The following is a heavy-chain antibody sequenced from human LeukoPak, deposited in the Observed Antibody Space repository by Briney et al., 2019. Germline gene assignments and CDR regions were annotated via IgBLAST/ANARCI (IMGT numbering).Heavy chain of an antibody. CDR2: IYYSGST. CDR1: GGSISSSSYY. Sequence: SETLSLTCTVSGGSISSSSYYWGWIRQPPGKGLEWIGSIYYSGSTYYNPSLKSRVTISVDTSKNQFSLKLSSVTAADTAVYYCARVYNWNDCWFDPWGQGTLVTVSS. D-gene: IGHD1-1*01. V-gene: IGHV4-39*07. J-gene: IGHJ5*02. CDR3: ARVYNWNDCWFDP.